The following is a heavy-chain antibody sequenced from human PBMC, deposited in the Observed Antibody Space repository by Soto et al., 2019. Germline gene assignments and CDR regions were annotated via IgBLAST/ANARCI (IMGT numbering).Heavy chain of an antibody. Sequence: GGSLRLSCAASGFTVSTNYMTWVRQAPGKGLEWVSLIYSGGSTYYADSVKGRFTISRDSSKNTLYLQMNSLRAEDTAVYYCARGEEDCSGGTCYDKYLDYWGQGTLVTVSS. CDR2: IYSGGST. J-gene: IGHJ4*02. CDR1: GFTVSTNY. CDR3: ARGEEDCSGGTCYDKYLDY. V-gene: IGHV3-66*01. D-gene: IGHD2-15*01.